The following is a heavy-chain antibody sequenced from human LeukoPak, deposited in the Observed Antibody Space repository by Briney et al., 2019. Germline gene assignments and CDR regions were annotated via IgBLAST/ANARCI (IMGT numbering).Heavy chain of an antibody. Sequence: PSETLSLTCTVSGGSISSYYWSWIRQPPGKGLEWIGYIYYSGSTNYNPSLKSRVTISVDTSKNQFSLKRSSVTAADTAVYYCARGGNPEGGVFDYWGQGTLVTVSS. V-gene: IGHV4-59*01. D-gene: IGHD2-15*01. CDR1: GGSISSYY. CDR2: IYYSGST. J-gene: IGHJ4*02. CDR3: ARGGNPEGGVFDY.